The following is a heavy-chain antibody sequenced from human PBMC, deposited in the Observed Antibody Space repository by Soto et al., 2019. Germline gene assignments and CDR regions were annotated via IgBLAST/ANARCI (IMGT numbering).Heavy chain of an antibody. D-gene: IGHD2-2*01. Sequence: EVQLVQSGAEVRKPGESLRISCNSSGYSFISYWISWVRQMPGKGLEWMGRIDPSDSSSTYSPSFQGHVTISADKSITTAYLEWSSLKASDTAMYYCARALAFCTTGSCYERYGMDVWGQGTTVTVSS. CDR2: IDPSDSSS. V-gene: IGHV5-10-1*03. CDR3: ARALAFCTTGSCYERYGMDV. CDR1: GYSFISYW. J-gene: IGHJ6*02.